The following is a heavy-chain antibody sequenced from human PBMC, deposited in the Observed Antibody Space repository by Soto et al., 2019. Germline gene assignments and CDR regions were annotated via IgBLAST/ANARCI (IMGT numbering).Heavy chain of an antibody. CDR1: EGTIISPGCY. CDR3: ARGNYDILTGYYPHYFDY. D-gene: IGHD3-9*01. CDR2: IYYNGTT. J-gene: IGHJ4*02. Sequence: SETNPLTSTVAEGTIISPGCYWSWIKKHPGKGLEWIGHIYYNGTTYYNPTLKSRVSISVDTSKNQFSLKLSSVTAADTAVYYCARGNYDILTGYYPHYFDYWGQGTLVTVSS. V-gene: IGHV4-31*03.